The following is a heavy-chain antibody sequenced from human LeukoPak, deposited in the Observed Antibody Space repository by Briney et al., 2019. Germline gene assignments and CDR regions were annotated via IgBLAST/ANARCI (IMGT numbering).Heavy chain of an antibody. CDR2: ISGSGGRT. V-gene: IGHV3-23*01. CDR1: GVTFSSYA. D-gene: IGHD3-9*01. J-gene: IGHJ4*02. Sequence: GGSLRLSCAASGVTFSSYAMTWVRQAPGKGLEWVSGISGSGGRTYYADSVKGRFTISRDNSKNTLYLQMNSLRAEDTAVYYCAKDRYDILTGHDYWGQGTLVTVSS. CDR3: AKDRYDILTGHDY.